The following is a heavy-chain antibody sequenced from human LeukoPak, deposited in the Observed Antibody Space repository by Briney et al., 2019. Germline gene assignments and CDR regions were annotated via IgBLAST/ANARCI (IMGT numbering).Heavy chain of an antibody. CDR1: GFTFSSYA. D-gene: IGHD3-10*01. J-gene: IGHJ4*02. V-gene: IGHV3-23*01. CDR3: AKASGSGTYYKSPFDY. Sequence: PGGSLRLSCAASGFTFSSYAMYWVRQAPGKGLEWVSAISGSGGSTYYADSVKGRFTISRDNSKNTLYLQMNSLRAEDTAVYYCAKASGSGTYYKSPFDYWGQGTLVTVSS. CDR2: ISGSGGST.